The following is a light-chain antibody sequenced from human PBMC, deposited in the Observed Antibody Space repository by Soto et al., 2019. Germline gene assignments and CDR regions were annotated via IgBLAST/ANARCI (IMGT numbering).Light chain of an antibody. Sequence: QSVLTQPPSVSGAPGQRVTISCTGSSSNIGAGYDVHWYQQLPGTAPKLLIYGNSNRPSGVPDRFSGSKAGPSASLAITGFQAEGEADYYCQSYDSSLRGFYVFGTGTKVPVL. CDR2: GNS. CDR3: QSYDSSLRGFYV. J-gene: IGLJ1*01. V-gene: IGLV1-40*01. CDR1: SSNIGAGYD.